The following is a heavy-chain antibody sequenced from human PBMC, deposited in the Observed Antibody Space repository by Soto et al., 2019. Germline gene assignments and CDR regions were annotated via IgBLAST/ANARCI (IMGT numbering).Heavy chain of an antibody. J-gene: IGHJ4*02. Sequence: GGSLRLSCAASGFTFSRRAMSWVRQAPGKGLEWVGHIRSKTNSYATAYAESVKGRFTISRDDSMNTAYLQMNSLKTEDTAVYFCTRQTDAVQWLVVPTDYNFDYWGQGTLVTVSS. D-gene: IGHD6-19*01. CDR2: IRSKTNSYAT. V-gene: IGHV3-73*01. CDR3: TRQTDAVQWLVVPTDYNFDY. CDR1: GFTFSRRA.